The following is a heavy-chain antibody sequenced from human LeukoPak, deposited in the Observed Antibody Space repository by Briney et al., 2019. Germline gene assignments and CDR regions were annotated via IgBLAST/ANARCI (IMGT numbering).Heavy chain of an antibody. CDR1: RFTFSSYA. D-gene: IGHD1-26*01. V-gene: IGHV3-23*01. CDR3: AKKVVVGATSPYSDFQD. J-gene: IGHJ1*01. CDR2: ISGSGVTT. Sequence: GGSLRLSCAASRFTFSSYAMSWVRQAPGKGLEWVSAISGSGVTTHYAGSVKGRFSISRDNSKNTLYLQMNSLRVEDTALYYCAKKVVVGATSPYSDFQDWGQGTLVTVSS.